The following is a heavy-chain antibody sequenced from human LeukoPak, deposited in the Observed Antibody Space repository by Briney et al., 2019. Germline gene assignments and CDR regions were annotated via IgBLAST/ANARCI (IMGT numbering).Heavy chain of an antibody. V-gene: IGHV3-23*01. CDR1: GFTFSSYA. CDR2: ISGSGGST. J-gene: IGHJ6*02. Sequence: GGSLRLSCAASGFTFSSYAMSWVRQAPGKGLEWVSAISGSGGSTYYADSVKGRFTISRDNSKNTLYLQMNSLRAEDTAVYYCAKAIRPGGGLGMDVWGQGTTVTVSS. CDR3: AKAIRPGGGLGMDV. D-gene: IGHD4-23*01.